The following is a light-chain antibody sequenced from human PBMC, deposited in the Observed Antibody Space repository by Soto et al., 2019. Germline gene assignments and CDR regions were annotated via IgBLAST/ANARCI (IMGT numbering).Light chain of an antibody. V-gene: IGKV3-20*01. J-gene: IGKJ5*01. CDR1: QSVSSN. Sequence: EIVITQSPATLSVSPGERATLSCRASQSVSSNLAWYQQKPGQAPRLLIYRTSTRATGIPDRFSGGGSGTDFTLTISRLEPEDFAVYYCQQFGSSVTFGQGTRLEI. CDR3: QQFGSSVT. CDR2: RTS.